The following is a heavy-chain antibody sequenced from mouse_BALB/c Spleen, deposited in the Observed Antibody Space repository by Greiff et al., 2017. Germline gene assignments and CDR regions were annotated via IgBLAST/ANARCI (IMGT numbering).Heavy chain of an antibody. D-gene: IGHD2-14*01. Sequence: EVMLVESGGGLVKPGGSLKLSCAASGFTFSSYAMSWVRQTPEKRLEWVASISSGGSTYYPDSVKGRFTISRDNARNILYLQMSSLRSEDTAMYYCARREVRYYFDYWGQGTTLTVSS. V-gene: IGHV5-6-5*01. CDR1: GFTFSSYA. CDR2: ISSGGST. CDR3: ARREVRYYFDY. J-gene: IGHJ2*01.